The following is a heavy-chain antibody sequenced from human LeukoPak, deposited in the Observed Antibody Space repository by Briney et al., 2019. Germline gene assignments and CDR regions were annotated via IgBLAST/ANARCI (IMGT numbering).Heavy chain of an antibody. J-gene: IGHJ4*02. CDR2: ISSSRSYI. D-gene: IGHD6-13*01. CDR1: GFTFSSYS. Sequence: PGGSLRLSCAASGFTFSSYSVNWVRQAPGTGLEWVSYISSSRSYIYYADSVRGRFTLSRDTAKNRLYVQMNSVRAGDKAVYYGARDTASAAGIDYWGKGTPVTVSS. V-gene: IGHV3-21*01. CDR3: ARDTASAAGIDY.